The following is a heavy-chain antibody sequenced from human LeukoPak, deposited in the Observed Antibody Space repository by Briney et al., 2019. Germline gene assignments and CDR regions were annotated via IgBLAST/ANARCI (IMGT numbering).Heavy chain of an antibody. CDR2: ITSSSSTI. Sequence: GGSLRLSCAASGFTFSSYSMNWVRQAPGKGLEWVSYITSSSSTIYYADSVKGRFTISRDNAKKSLYLQMNSLRAEDTAVYYCARVYSSGWTYWGQGTLVTVSS. J-gene: IGHJ4*02. CDR3: ARVYSSGWTY. CDR1: GFTFSSYS. D-gene: IGHD6-19*01. V-gene: IGHV3-48*04.